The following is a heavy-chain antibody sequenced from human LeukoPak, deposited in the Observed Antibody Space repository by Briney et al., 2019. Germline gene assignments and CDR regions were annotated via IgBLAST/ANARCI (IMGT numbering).Heavy chain of an antibody. J-gene: IGHJ4*02. CDR3: ARESDGFYFDY. CDR2: ISYDGSNK. D-gene: IGHD2-21*02. Sequence: GGSLRLSCAASGFTFSSYAMHWVRQAPGKGLEWVAVISYDGSNKYYADSVEGRFTISRDNSKNTLYLQMNSLRAEDTAVYYCARESDGFYFDYWGQGTLVTVSS. V-gene: IGHV3-30-3*01. CDR1: GFTFSSYA.